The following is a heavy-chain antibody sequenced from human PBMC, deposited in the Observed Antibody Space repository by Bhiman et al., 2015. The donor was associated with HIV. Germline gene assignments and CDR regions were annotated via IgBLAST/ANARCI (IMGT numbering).Heavy chain of an antibody. CDR3: AKYAPQSSGLT. D-gene: IGHD2-2*01. CDR1: GFTFSSYI. CDR2: ISGSGGST. Sequence: EVQLVESGGGLVKPGGSLRLSCAASGFTFSSYIMNWVRQAPGRGLEWVSTISGSGGSTYYADSVKGRFTISRDNSKNTLYLQMNSLRAEDTAVYYCAKYAPQSSGLTWGQGTLVTVSS. V-gene: IGHV3-23*04. J-gene: IGHJ4*02.